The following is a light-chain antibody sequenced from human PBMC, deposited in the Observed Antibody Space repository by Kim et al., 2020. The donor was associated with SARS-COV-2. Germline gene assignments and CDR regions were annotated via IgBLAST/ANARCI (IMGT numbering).Light chain of an antibody. CDR3: QQYASSPTT. V-gene: IGKV3-20*01. CDR1: QTVSTSY. CDR2: DAS. Sequence: LSPGEGATLSCRASQTVSTSYLAWYQQKPGQAPRLLINDASRRATGIPDRFSGSGSGTDFTLTISRLEPEDFAVYYCQQYASSPTTFGGGTKLEI. J-gene: IGKJ4*01.